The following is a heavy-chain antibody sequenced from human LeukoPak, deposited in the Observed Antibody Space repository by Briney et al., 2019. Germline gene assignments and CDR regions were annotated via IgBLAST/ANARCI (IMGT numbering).Heavy chain of an antibody. Sequence: ASVKVSCKASGGTFSSYAISWVRQAPGQGLEWIGGIIPIFGTANYAQKFQGRVTMTTDTSTSTAYMELRSLRSDDTAVYYCARAGGPYSSSWDEIDYWGQGTLVTVSS. CDR2: IIPIFGTA. CDR1: GGTFSSYA. CDR3: ARAGGPYSSSWDEIDY. J-gene: IGHJ4*02. D-gene: IGHD6-13*01. V-gene: IGHV1-69*05.